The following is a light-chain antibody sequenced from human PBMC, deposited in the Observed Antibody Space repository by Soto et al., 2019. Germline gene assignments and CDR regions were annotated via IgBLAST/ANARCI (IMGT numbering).Light chain of an antibody. CDR1: SSDVGYYNF. J-gene: IGLJ1*01. CDR2: EVS. Sequence: QSALTQPASVSGSLGQSITISCTGTSSDVGYYNFVSWYQQHPGRAPKLIIHEVSRRPSGVSNRFSASKSGNTASLTISGLQAEDEADYHCSSCAGGRAFYVFGTGTKVTVL. V-gene: IGLV2-14*01. CDR3: SSCAGGRAFYV.